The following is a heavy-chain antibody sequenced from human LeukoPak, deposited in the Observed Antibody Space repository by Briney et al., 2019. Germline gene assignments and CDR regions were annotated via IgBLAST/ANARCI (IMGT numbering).Heavy chain of an antibody. CDR1: GYTFTGYY. V-gene: IGHV1-2*02. Sequence: ASVKVSCKASGYTFTGYYMHWVRQAPGQGLEWMGWINPNSGGTNYAQKFQGRVTMTRDTSISTAYMELNRLRSDDTAVYYCASTSPGAGTTPLDYWGQGTLVTVPS. CDR3: ASTSPGAGTTPLDY. J-gene: IGHJ4*02. CDR2: INPNSGGT. D-gene: IGHD1-7*01.